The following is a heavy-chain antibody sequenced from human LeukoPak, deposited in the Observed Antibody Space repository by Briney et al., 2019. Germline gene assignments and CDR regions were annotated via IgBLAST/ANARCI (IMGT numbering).Heavy chain of an antibody. Sequence: GESLKISCKGSGYSFTNYWIAWVRQLPGKGLEWMGIIYPGDSDTRYSPSFQGQVTISADKSITTAYLQWSSLKASDTAIYYCARRSGNWLDPQGDDYWGQGTLVTVSS. D-gene: IGHD3-9*01. CDR2: IYPGDSDT. CDR1: GYSFTNYW. V-gene: IGHV5-51*01. CDR3: ARRSGNWLDPQGDDY. J-gene: IGHJ4*02.